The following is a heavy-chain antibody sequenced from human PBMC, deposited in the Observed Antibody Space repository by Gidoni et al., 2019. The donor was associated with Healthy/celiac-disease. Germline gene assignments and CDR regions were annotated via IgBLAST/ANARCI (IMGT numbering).Heavy chain of an antibody. Sequence: QVQLVQSGAEVKKPGASVKVSCKASGYTFTSYYMHWVRQAPGQGLEWMGIINPSGGSTSYAQKFQGRVTMTRDTSTSTVDMELSSLRSEDTAVYYCARADEDDSSGSLTYGMDVGGQGTTVTVSS. CDR1: GYTFTSYY. D-gene: IGHD3-22*01. J-gene: IGHJ6*02. CDR3: ARADEDDSSGSLTYGMDV. CDR2: INPSGGST. V-gene: IGHV1-46*01.